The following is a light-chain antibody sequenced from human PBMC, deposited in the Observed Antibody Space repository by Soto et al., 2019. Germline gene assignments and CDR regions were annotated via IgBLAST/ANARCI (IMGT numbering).Light chain of an antibody. CDR1: SSNIGNNA. V-gene: IGLV1-36*01. CDR2: YGD. CDR3: AAWDDSLNGRV. J-gene: IGLJ3*02. Sequence: QSVLTQPPSVSEAPRQRVTISCSGSSSNIGNNAVNWYQQLPGKAPKLLIYYGDLLPSGVSDRFSGSKSGTSASLAISGLQSEDEADYYCAAWDDSLNGRVFGGGTKVTVL.